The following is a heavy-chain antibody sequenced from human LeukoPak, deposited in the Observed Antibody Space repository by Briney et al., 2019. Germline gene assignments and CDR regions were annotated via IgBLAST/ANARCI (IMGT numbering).Heavy chain of an antibody. CDR3: ARDNSVRDESWWFNP. Sequence: GSLKGSSETSVFTSSSYAMNGVRQAPRQGLEWMGWINTNTGNTTNAHGFSRRDVPSLETHVSTAYPRISRLKAEVTAVYYCARDNSVRDESWWFNPWGQGTLVTVSS. V-gene: IGHV7-4-1*02. CDR1: VFTSSSYA. D-gene: IGHD5-24*01. CDR2: INTNTGNT. J-gene: IGHJ5*02.